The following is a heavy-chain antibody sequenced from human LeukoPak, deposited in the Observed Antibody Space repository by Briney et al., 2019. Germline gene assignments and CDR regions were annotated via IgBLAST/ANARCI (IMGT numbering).Heavy chain of an antibody. CDR2: INHSGST. D-gene: IGHD6-13*01. CDR1: GGSSSGYY. V-gene: IGHV4-34*01. CDR3: ARVKGSSSSRD. J-gene: IGHJ4*02. Sequence: PSETLSLTCAVYGGSSSGYYWSWIRQPPGKGLEWIGEINHSGSTNYNPSLKSRVTISVDTSKNQFSLKLSSVTAADTAVYYCARVKGSSSSRDWGQGTLVTVSS.